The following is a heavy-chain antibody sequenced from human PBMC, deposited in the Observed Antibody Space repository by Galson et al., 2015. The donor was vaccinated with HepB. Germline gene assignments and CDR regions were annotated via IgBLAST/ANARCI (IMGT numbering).Heavy chain of an antibody. V-gene: IGHV3-30*18. Sequence: SLRLSCAASGFTFSSYGMHWVRQAPGKGLEWVAVISYDGSNKYYADSVKGRFTISRDNSKNTLYLQMNSLRAEDTAVYYCAKSGLGPSGSYFPFDYWGQGTLVTVSS. D-gene: IGHD1-26*01. CDR3: AKSGLGPSGSYFPFDY. J-gene: IGHJ4*02. CDR2: ISYDGSNK. CDR1: GFTFSSYG.